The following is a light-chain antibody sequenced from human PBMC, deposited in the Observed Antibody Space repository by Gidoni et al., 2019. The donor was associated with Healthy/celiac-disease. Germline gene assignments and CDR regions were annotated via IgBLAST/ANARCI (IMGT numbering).Light chain of an antibody. CDR2: GNS. CDR3: QSYDSSLDVV. J-gene: IGLJ2*01. V-gene: IGLV1-40*01. CDR1: SPNIGAGYA. Sequence: QSVLTQPPSVSGAPGQRVTISCTGSSPNIGAGYAVHWYQQLPGTAPKLLIYGNSNRPSGVPDRFSGSKSGTSASLAITGLQAEDEADYYCQSYDSSLDVVFGGGTKLTVL.